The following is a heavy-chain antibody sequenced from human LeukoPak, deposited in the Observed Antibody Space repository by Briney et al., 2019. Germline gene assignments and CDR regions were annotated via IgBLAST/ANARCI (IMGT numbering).Heavy chain of an antibody. CDR3: ARTPTQSGSALEWLS. CDR2: IIPIFGTA. D-gene: IGHD3-3*01. V-gene: IGHV1-69*05. J-gene: IGHJ4*02. Sequence: GSSVKVSCKASGGTFSSYAISWVRQAPGQGLEWMGGIIPIFGTANYAQKFQGRVTITTDESTSTAYMELSSLRSEDTAVYYCARTPTQSGSALEWLSWGQGTLVTVSS. CDR1: GGTFSSYA.